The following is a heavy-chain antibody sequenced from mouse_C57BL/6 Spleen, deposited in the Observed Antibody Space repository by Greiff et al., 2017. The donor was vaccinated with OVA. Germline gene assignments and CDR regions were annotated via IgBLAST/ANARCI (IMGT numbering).Heavy chain of an antibody. D-gene: IGHD2-2*01. CDR2: IYPGDGDT. V-gene: IGHV1-82*01. CDR3: ARGGGYDDYAMDY. CDR1: GYAFSSSW. Sequence: VQLQESGPELVKPGASVKISCKASGYAFSSSWMNWVKQRPGKGLEWIGRIYPGDGDTNYNGKFKGKATLTADKSSSTAYMQLSSLTSEDSAVYFCARGGGYDDYAMDYWGQGTSVTVSS. J-gene: IGHJ4*01.